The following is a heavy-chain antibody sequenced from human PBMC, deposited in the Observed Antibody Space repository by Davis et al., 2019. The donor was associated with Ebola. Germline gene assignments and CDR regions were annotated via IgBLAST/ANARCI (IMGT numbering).Heavy chain of an antibody. CDR3: ASIVGATLDY. J-gene: IGHJ4*02. CDR2: IYHSGST. V-gene: IGHV4-38-2*02. D-gene: IGHD1-26*01. CDR1: GYSISSGYY. Sequence: PSETLSLTCTVSGYSISSGYYWGWIRQPPGKGLEWIGSIYHSGSTYYNPSLKSRVTISVDTSKNQFSLKLSSVTAADTVVYYCASIVGATLDYWGQGTLVTVSS.